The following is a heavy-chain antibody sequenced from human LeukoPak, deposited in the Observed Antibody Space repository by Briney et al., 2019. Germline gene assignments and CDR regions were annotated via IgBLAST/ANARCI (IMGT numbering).Heavy chain of an antibody. Sequence: SQTLSLTCAISGDSVSSNSAAWNWIRQSPSRGLEWLGRTYYRSKWYNDYAVSVKSRITINPDTSKNQFSLQLNSVTPEDTAVYYCARDAPTTVTGGNSGVYDYWGQGTLVTVSS. CDR1: GDSVSSNSAA. D-gene: IGHD4-17*01. CDR2: TYYRSKWYN. J-gene: IGHJ4*02. V-gene: IGHV6-1*01. CDR3: ARDAPTTVTGGNSGVYDY.